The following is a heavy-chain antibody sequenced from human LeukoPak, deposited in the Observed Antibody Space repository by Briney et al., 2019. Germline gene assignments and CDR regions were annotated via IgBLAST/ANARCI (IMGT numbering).Heavy chain of an antibody. Sequence: SETLSLTCAVYGGSFSGYYWSWIRQPPGKGLEWIGEINHSGSTNYNPSLKSRVTISIDTSKNQFSLKLSSVTAADTAVYYCARAPHFFDTSGSRYYFDYWGQGALVTVSS. CDR3: ARAPHFFDTSGSRYYFDY. CDR1: GGSFSGYY. CDR2: INHSGST. J-gene: IGHJ4*02. V-gene: IGHV4-34*01. D-gene: IGHD3-22*01.